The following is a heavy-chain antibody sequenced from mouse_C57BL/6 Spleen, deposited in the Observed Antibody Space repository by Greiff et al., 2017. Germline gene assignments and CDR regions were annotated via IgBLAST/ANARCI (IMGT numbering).Heavy chain of an antibody. Sequence: VQLQQPGAELVKPGASVKMSCKASGYTFTSYWITWVKQRPGQGLEWIGDIYPGSGSTNYNEKFKSKDTLTVDTSSSTAYMQLSSLTSEDSAVYYCARYWSNYGAMDYWGQGTSVTVSS. CDR2: IYPGSGST. CDR3: ARYWSNYGAMDY. J-gene: IGHJ4*01. V-gene: IGHV1-55*01. CDR1: GYTFTSYW. D-gene: IGHD2-5*01.